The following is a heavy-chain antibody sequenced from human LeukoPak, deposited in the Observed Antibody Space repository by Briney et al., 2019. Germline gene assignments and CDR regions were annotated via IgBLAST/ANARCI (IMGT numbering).Heavy chain of an antibody. Sequence: PGGSLRLSCAASGFTFSSYAMSWVRQAPGKGLEWVSAISGSGGSTYYADSVKGRFTISRDNSKNTLYLQMNSLRAEDTAVYYCAKDQGITMVRGVIHFFDYWGQGTLVTVSS. D-gene: IGHD3-10*01. CDR3: AKDQGITMVRGVIHFFDY. CDR2: ISGSGGST. V-gene: IGHV3-23*01. CDR1: GFTFSSYA. J-gene: IGHJ4*02.